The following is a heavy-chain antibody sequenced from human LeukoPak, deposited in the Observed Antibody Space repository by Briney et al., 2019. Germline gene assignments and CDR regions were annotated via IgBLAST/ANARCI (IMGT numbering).Heavy chain of an antibody. CDR2: MNPNSGNT. Sequence: GASVKVSCKASGYTFTSYDINWVRQATGQGLEWMGWMNPNSGNTGYAQKFQGRVTMTRNTSISTAYMELSSLRSEDTAVYYCVRHYGSGNYYIYYFDYWGQGTLVTVSS. V-gene: IGHV1-8*01. CDR1: GYTFTSYD. J-gene: IGHJ4*02. D-gene: IGHD3-10*01. CDR3: VRHYGSGNYYIYYFDY.